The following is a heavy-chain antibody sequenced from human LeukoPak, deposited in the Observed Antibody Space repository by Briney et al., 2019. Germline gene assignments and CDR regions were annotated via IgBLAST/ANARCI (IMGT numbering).Heavy chain of an antibody. Sequence: SGTLSLTCAVSGGXISNTNCWSWVRQPPGKGLEWVGEIYDSANTNYNPSLKSRVTISVDKSKNQFSLKLTSVTAADTAVYYCARKSNDGAYFDYWGQGTLVSVSS. D-gene: IGHD1-1*01. CDR3: ARKSNDGAYFDY. V-gene: IGHV4-4*02. CDR2: IYDSANT. CDR1: GGXISNTNC. J-gene: IGHJ4*02.